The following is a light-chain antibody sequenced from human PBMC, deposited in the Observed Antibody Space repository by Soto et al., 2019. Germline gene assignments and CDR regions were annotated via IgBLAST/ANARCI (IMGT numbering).Light chain of an antibody. V-gene: IGLV1-40*01. CDR1: SSNIGAGYD. Sequence: QSVLTQPPSVSGAPGQRVTISCTGSSSNIGAGYDVQWYQQLPGTAPKVLIYGNSNRPSGVPDRFSGSKSGTSASLAITGLQAEDEADYYCQTYDSSLRDYVFGTGTKLTVL. J-gene: IGLJ1*01. CDR3: QTYDSSLRDYV. CDR2: GNS.